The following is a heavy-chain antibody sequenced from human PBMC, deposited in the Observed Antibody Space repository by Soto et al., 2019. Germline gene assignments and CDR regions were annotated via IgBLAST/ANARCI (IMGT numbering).Heavy chain of an antibody. Sequence: SVKVSCKASGRTVSSYAISCVRQAPGQGLEWMGGIIPVFGTANYAQKFQGRVTITADESTSTAYMELSSLRSEDTAVYYCARGNPGIFGVVTSYGMDVWGQGTTVTV. CDR3: ARGNPGIFGVVTSYGMDV. J-gene: IGHJ6*02. CDR2: IIPVFGTA. CDR1: GRTVSSYA. D-gene: IGHD3-3*02. V-gene: IGHV1-69*13.